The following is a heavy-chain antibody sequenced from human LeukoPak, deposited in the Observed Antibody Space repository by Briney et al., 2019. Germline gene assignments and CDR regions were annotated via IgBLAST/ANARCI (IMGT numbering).Heavy chain of an antibody. CDR2: IYYSGST. D-gene: IGHD3-22*01. J-gene: IGHJ3*02. CDR1: GGSISSYY. Sequence: SETLSLTCTVSGGSISSYYWSWIRQPPGKGLEWIGYIYYSGSTNYNPSLKSRVTISVDTSKNQFSLKMSSVTAADTAVYYCARDLKLDGSSGYYAFDIWGQGTMVTVSS. V-gene: IGHV4-59*01. CDR3: ARDLKLDGSSGYYAFDI.